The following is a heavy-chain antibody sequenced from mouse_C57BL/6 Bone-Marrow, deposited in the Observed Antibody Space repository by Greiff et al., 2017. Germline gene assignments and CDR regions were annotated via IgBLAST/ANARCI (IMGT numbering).Heavy chain of an antibody. D-gene: IGHD2-12*01. CDR2: IDPSSGGT. CDR1: GYTFTSYW. CDR3: ARYGEYDVGVAD. J-gene: IGHJ3*01. V-gene: IGHV1-72*01. Sequence: QVQLQQPGAELVKPGASVKLSCTASGYTFTSYWMHWVKQRPGRGLEWIGRIDPSSGGTKYNETFKSKATLTVDNPSSTAYRQLSSLTCESSADYDCARYGEYDVGVADWGQGTLVTVAA.